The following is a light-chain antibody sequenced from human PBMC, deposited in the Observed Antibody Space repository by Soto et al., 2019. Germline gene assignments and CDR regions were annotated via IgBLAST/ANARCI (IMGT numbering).Light chain of an antibody. CDR3: QHHNNWPRT. J-gene: IGKJ1*01. Sequence: EIVMTQSPATLSVSPGERATLSCRASQSVGNNLAWYQQKPGQAPRLLIHGASTRATGIPARFSGGGSGTEFTLTITSVQSADFAVYYCQHHNNWPRTFGQGTKGDIK. CDR1: QSVGNN. CDR2: GAS. V-gene: IGKV3-15*01.